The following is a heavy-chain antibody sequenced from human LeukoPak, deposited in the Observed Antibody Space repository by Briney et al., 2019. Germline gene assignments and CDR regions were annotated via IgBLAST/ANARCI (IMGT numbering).Heavy chain of an antibody. D-gene: IGHD3-22*01. CDR2: ISGSGGST. CDR3: AKDIDSRGYYGMDV. CDR1: GFTFSSYA. Sequence: GGSLRLSCAASGFTFSSYATSWVRQAPGKGLEWVSAISGSGGSTYYADSVKGRFTISRDNSKNTLYLQMNSLRAEDTAVYYCAKDIDSRGYYGMDVWGQGTTVTVSS. J-gene: IGHJ6*02. V-gene: IGHV3-23*01.